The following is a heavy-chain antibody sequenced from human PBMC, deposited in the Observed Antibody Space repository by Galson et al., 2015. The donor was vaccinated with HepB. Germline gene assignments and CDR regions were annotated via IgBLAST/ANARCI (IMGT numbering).Heavy chain of an antibody. V-gene: IGHV3-30*04. Sequence: SLRLSCAASGFTFSTYAMHWVRQAPGRGLDWVGVIAYDSREKYFADSVKGRFTISRDNSESTLYLQMSSLRPEDTAVYYCARAIRMPGTPENGFDVWGHGTMVTVSS. CDR1: GFTFSTYA. J-gene: IGHJ3*01. CDR2: IAYDSREK. CDR3: ARAIRMPGTPENGFDV. D-gene: IGHD6-13*01.